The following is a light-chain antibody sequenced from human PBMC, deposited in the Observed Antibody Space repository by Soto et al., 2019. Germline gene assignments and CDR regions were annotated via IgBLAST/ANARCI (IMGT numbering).Light chain of an antibody. J-gene: IGLJ1*01. Sequence: QSVLTQPPSVSAAPGQKVTISCSGSSSNIGSYNFVSWYQQHPGKAPKLMIFEGSERPSGVSNRFSGSKSGNTASLTISGLQAEDEADYYCCSYAGSGTYVFGTGTKVTVL. V-gene: IGLV2-23*01. CDR3: CSYAGSGTYV. CDR1: SSNIGSYNF. CDR2: EGS.